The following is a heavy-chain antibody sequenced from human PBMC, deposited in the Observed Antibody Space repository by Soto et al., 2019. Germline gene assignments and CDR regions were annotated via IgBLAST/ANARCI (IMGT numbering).Heavy chain of an antibody. V-gene: IGHV4-59*01. CDR3: ARASTVTTRYGMDV. CDR1: GGSISSYY. J-gene: IGHJ6*02. D-gene: IGHD4-17*01. CDR2: IYYSGST. Sequence: SETLSLTCTFSGGSISSYYWSWIRQSPGKGLEWLGYIYYSGSTNYNPSLKSRVTISVDTSKNQFSLKLSSVTAADTAVYYCARASTVTTRYGMDVWGQGTTVTVSS.